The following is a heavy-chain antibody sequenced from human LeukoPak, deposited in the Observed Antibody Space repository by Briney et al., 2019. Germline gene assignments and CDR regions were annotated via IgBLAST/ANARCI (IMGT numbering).Heavy chain of an antibody. CDR3: ARGRLEFWNYYYYYMDV. J-gene: IGHJ6*03. Sequence: SETLSLTCAVYGVSFSGYYWSWIRQPPGKGLEWIGEINHSGSTNYNPSLKSRVTISVDTSKNQFSLKLSSVTAADTAVYYCARGRLEFWNYYYYYMDVWGKGTTVTVSS. V-gene: IGHV4-34*01. D-gene: IGHD3-3*01. CDR2: INHSGST. CDR1: GVSFSGYY.